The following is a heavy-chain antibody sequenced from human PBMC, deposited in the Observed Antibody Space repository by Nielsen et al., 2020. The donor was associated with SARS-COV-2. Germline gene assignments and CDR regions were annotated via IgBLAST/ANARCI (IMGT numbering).Heavy chain of an antibody. Sequence: SVKVSCKASGFTFTSSAMQWVRQARGQRLEWIGWIVVGSGNTNYAQKFQERVTITRDMSTSTAYMELSGLSSEDTAVYYCARSRGCSATSCFFDYWGQGALVTVSS. CDR1: GFTFTSSA. J-gene: IGHJ4*02. CDR2: IVVGSGNT. V-gene: IGHV1-58*02. CDR3: ARSRGCSATSCFFDY. D-gene: IGHD2-2*01.